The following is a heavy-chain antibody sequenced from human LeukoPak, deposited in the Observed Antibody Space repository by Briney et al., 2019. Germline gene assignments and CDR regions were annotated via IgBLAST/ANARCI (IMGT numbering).Heavy chain of an antibody. V-gene: IGHV1-18*01. CDR1: GYTFTSYG. CDR2: ISAYNGNT. J-gene: IGHJ4*02. D-gene: IGHD3-3*01. Sequence: ASVKVSCKASGYTFTSYGISWVRQAPGQGREGMGWISAYNGNTNYAQKLQGRVTMTTDTSTSTAYMELRSLRSDDTAVYYCARDTSLRFLEWLPHFDYWGQGTLVTVSS. CDR3: ARDTSLRFLEWLPHFDY.